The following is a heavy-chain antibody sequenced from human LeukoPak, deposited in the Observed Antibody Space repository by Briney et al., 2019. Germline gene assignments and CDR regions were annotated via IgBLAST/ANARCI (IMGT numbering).Heavy chain of an antibody. D-gene: IGHD3-10*01. J-gene: IGHJ5*02. Sequence: GESLKISCKGSGYSFTSYWIGWVRQMPGKGLEWMGIIYPGDSDTRYSPSFQGQVTISADKSISTAYLQWSSLKASDTVMYYCARRYYGSGSYYNWFDPWGQGTLVTVSS. CDR1: GYSFTSYW. CDR2: IYPGDSDT. CDR3: ARRYYGSGSYYNWFDP. V-gene: IGHV5-51*01.